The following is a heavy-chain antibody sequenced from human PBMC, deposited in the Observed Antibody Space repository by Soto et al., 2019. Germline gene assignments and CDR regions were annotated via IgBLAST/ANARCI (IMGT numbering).Heavy chain of an antibody. Sequence: VPPVQSGAEVKKPGSSVKVSCKASGGTFSSYAISWVRQAPGQGLEWMGGIIPIFGTANYAPTFQGSVTSIADDSAITAYMDLCRLGSEDTAVNYCARGPHKWIQLWFYYWGQGTLVTVSS. J-gene: IGHJ4*02. CDR3: ARGPHKWIQLWFYY. CDR2: IIPIFGTA. V-gene: IGHV1-69*01. CDR1: GGTFSSYA. D-gene: IGHD5-18*01.